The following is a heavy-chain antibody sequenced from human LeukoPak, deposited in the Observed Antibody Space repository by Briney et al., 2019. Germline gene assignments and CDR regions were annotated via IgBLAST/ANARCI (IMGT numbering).Heavy chain of an antibody. D-gene: IGHD6-19*01. CDR3: ARVAVADYYFDY. CDR1: GGSISSGGYY. J-gene: IGHJ4*02. CDR2: IYYSGST. V-gene: IGHV4-31*03. Sequence: SETLSLTCTVSGGSISSGGYYWSWIRQHPGKGLEWIGYIYYSGSTYYNPSLKSRVTISVDTSKNQFSLKLSSVTAADTAVYYCARVAVADYYFDYWGQGTLVTVSS.